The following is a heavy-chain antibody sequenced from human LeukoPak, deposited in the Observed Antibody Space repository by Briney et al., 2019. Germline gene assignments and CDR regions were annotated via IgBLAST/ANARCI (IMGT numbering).Heavy chain of an antibody. Sequence: GGSLRLSCAASGFTFSSYAMHWVRQAPGKGLEYVSAISSDGGSTYYANSAKGRFTISRDNSKNTLYLQMGSLRAEDMAVYYCARDEAYYYGSGSYYKGNLYYYGMDVWGQGTTVTVSS. V-gene: IGHV3-64*01. CDR1: GFTFSSYA. CDR2: ISSDGGST. CDR3: ARDEAYYYGSGSYYKGNLYYYGMDV. J-gene: IGHJ6*02. D-gene: IGHD3-10*01.